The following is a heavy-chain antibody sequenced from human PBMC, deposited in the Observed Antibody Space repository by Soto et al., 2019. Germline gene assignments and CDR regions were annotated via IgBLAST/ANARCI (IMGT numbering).Heavy chain of an antibody. J-gene: IGHJ4*02. CDR3: ARGREESYYDSSGYSDSDY. V-gene: IGHV1-69*13. CDR2: IIPIFGTA. D-gene: IGHD3-22*01. Sequence: SVKVSCKASGGTFSSYAISWVRQAPGQGLEWMGGIIPIFGTANYAQKFQGRVTITADESTSTAYMELSSLRSEDTAVYYCARGREESYYDSSGYSDSDYWGQGTLVTVST. CDR1: GGTFSSYA.